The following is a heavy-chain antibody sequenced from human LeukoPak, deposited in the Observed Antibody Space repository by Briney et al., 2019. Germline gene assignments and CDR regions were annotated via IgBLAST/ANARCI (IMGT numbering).Heavy chain of an antibody. CDR2: INHSGST. Sequence: SETLSLTCAVYGGSFSGYYWSWIRQPPGKGLEWIGEINHSGSTNYNPSLKSRVTISVDTSKNQFSLKLSSVTAADTAVYYCASSGSSSWYDSWGQGTLVTVSS. D-gene: IGHD3-10*01. CDR1: GGSFSGYY. CDR3: ASSGSSSWYDS. J-gene: IGHJ5*01. V-gene: IGHV4-34*01.